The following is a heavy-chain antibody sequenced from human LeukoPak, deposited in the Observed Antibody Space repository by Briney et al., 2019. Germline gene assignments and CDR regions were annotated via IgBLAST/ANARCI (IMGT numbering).Heavy chain of an antibody. CDR2: ISAGNGNT. Sequence: ASVKVSCKASGYTFTSYAIHWVRQAPGQRLEWMGWISAGNGNTKYSQNFQGRVTFISNTSATTAFMELSSPRSEDAAVYYCARAWDLAGGKDYWGQGTLVTVSS. V-gene: IGHV1-3*01. J-gene: IGHJ4*02. D-gene: IGHD3-16*01. CDR3: ARAWDLAGGKDY. CDR1: GYTFTSYA.